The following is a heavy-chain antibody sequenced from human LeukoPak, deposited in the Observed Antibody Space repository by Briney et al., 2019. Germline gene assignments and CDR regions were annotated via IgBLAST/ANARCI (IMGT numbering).Heavy chain of an antibody. J-gene: IGHJ4*02. CDR2: ITGGAENT. D-gene: IGHD1-26*01. V-gene: IGHV3-23*01. CDR1: GFTFSGHA. Sequence: GGSLRLSCAASGFTFSGHAMSWVRQAPGKGLNWLSTITGGAENTYYADSVKGRFTISRDNSKNTVYLQMDSLRVEDTAVYYCAKGVGSTGSYFDYWGQGTLVTVSS. CDR3: AKGVGSTGSYFDY.